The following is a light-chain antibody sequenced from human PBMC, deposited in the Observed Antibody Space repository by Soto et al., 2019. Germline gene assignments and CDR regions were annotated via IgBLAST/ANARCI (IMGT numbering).Light chain of an antibody. Sequence: QSVLTQPASVSGAPGQSLTISCIGTSSDIGGYNYVSWYQQHPGNAPKLMVFDVSDRPSGASNRFSGSKSGNTASLTISGLQAEDEADYYCSSYTTSSFYVFGTGTKVTVL. J-gene: IGLJ1*01. CDR2: DVS. V-gene: IGLV2-14*03. CDR1: SSDIGGYNY. CDR3: SSYTTSSFYV.